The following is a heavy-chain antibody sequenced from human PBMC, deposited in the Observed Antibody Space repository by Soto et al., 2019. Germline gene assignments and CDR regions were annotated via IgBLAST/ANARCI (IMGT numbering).Heavy chain of an antibody. CDR2: IYSAGNI. J-gene: IGHJ6*02. D-gene: IGHD3-10*01. Sequence: GGSLRLSCAASGFTVSSSYMTWVRQAPGKGLEWVSVIYSAGNIYYADSVKGRFTISRDNSKNTVYLQMNSLRAEDTAVYYCAIITFGTYGMDVWGQGTTVTVSS. CDR3: AIITFGTYGMDV. CDR1: GFTVSSSY. V-gene: IGHV3-66*01.